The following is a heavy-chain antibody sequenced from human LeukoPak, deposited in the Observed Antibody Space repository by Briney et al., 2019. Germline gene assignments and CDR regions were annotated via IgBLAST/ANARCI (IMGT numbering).Heavy chain of an antibody. Sequence: PGRALRLSCAASGFTFSSYAMHWVRQAPGKGREGVAVISYDGRNKYYADSVKGRFPISRDNSKTTLYLQMNSLRAEDTAVYYCARDRGGGSSWYYYYGMDVWGKGTTVTVSS. D-gene: IGHD2-15*01. J-gene: IGHJ6*04. V-gene: IGHV3-30*04. CDR3: ARDRGGGSSWYYYYGMDV. CDR1: GFTFSSYA. CDR2: ISYDGRNK.